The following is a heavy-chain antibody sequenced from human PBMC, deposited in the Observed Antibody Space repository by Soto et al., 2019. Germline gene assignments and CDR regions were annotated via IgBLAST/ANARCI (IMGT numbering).Heavy chain of an antibody. CDR3: ARDGLRGDYEGFDY. V-gene: IGHV6-1*01. CDR2: TYYRSKWYN. J-gene: IGHJ4*02. D-gene: IGHD4-17*01. CDR1: GDSVSSNSAA. Sequence: PSQTLSLTCVISGDSVSSNSAAWNWIRQSPSRGLEWLGRTYYRSKWYNDYAVSVKSRITINPDTSKNQFSLQLNSVTPEDTAMYYCARDGLRGDYEGFDYWGQGTLVTVSS.